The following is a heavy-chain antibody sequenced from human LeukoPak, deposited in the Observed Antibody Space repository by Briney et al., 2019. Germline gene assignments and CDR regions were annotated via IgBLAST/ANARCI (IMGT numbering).Heavy chain of an antibody. CDR3: VRDSDYQRNSGGLYAHYDALDI. D-gene: IGHD2-21*01. CDR2: IKADGSVK. Sequence: PGGSLRLSCAASEFTFSTFWMSWVRQAPGKGLEWVANIKADGSVKHYVDSVEGRFSISRDNARSSLYLQMNSLRAEDTAVYYCVRDSDYQRNSGGLYAHYDALDILGHGTMVTVSS. V-gene: IGHV3-7*01. J-gene: IGHJ3*02. CDR1: EFTFSTFW.